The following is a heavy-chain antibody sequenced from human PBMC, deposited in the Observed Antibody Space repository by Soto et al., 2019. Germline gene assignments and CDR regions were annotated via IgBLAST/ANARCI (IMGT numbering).Heavy chain of an antibody. CDR3: TRSTGSLAVIN. CDR2: IRSKANSYAT. V-gene: IGHV3-73*01. J-gene: IGHJ4*02. Sequence: PGGSLRLSCAASGFTFSGSAMHWVRQASGKGLEWVGRIRSKANSYATAYAASVKGRFTISRDDSKNTAYLQMNSLKTEDTAVYYCTRSTGSLAVINWGQGTLVTVSS. D-gene: IGHD6-19*01. CDR1: GFTFSGSA.